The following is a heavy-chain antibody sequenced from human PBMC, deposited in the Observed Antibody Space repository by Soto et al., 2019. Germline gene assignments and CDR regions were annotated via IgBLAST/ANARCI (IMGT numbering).Heavy chain of an antibody. V-gene: IGHV4-34*01. CDR1: GGSFSDFY. CDR3: GPRGAVADPRGY. J-gene: IGHJ4*02. CDR2: INHSGST. Sequence: SETLSLTCAVYGGSFSDFYWTWIRQPPGKGLEWIGEINHSGSTNYNPSLKSRVAISVDTSKNQFSPNLTSVTAADTAVYYCGPRGAVADPRGYWGQGTLVTVSS. D-gene: IGHD6-19*01.